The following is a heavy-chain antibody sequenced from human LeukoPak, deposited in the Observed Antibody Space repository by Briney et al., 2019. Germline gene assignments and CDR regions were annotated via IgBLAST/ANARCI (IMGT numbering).Heavy chain of an antibody. Sequence: ASVKVSCKASGYTFTSYDINWVRQATGQGLEWMGWMNPNSGNTGYAQKFQGRVTMTRSTSISTAYMELSSLRFEDTAVYYCAKDPVLMVYANNNWFDPWGQGTLVTVSS. D-gene: IGHD2-8*01. CDR1: GYTFTSYD. CDR2: MNPNSGNT. CDR3: AKDPVLMVYANNNWFDP. J-gene: IGHJ5*02. V-gene: IGHV1-8*01.